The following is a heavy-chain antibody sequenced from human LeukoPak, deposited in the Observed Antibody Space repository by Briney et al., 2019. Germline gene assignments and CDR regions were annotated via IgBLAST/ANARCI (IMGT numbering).Heavy chain of an antibody. J-gene: IGHJ6*03. V-gene: IGHV3-23*01. D-gene: IGHD4-17*01. CDR2: IGGSGGST. CDR1: GFTFSNYG. CDR3: AKGADYEIYYYYYYMDV. Sequence: GSLRLSCVASGFTFSNYGMSWVRQAPGKGLEWVSGIGGSGGSTHYADSVKGRFTISRDTSKNTLYLQLNSLRAEDTAVYYCAKGADYEIYYYYYYMDVWGKGTTVTVSS.